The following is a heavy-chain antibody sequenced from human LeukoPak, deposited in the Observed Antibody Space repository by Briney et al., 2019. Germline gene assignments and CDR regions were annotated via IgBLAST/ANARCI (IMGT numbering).Heavy chain of an antibody. CDR1: GASISNYY. CDR2: IYYSGST. Sequence: SETLSLTCTVSGASISNYYWSWIRQPAGKGLEWIGSIYYSGSTYYNPSLKSRVTISVDTSKNQFSLKLSSVTAADTAVYYCASGIQRADFDYWGQGTLVTVSS. V-gene: IGHV4-59*05. D-gene: IGHD1-14*01. J-gene: IGHJ4*02. CDR3: ASGIQRADFDY.